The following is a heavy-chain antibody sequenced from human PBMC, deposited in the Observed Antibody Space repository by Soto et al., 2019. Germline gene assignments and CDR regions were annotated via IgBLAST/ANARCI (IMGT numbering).Heavy chain of an antibody. Sequence: TLSLTCAVYGGSFSGYYWSWIRQPPGKGLEWIGEINHSGSTNYNPSLKSRVSISVDTSKNQFSLKLSSVTAADTAVYYCARLGAYCACTSCYFHYGMDVWGQGTTVTVSS. V-gene: IGHV4-34*09. CDR3: ARLGAYCACTSCYFHYGMDV. CDR1: GGSFSGYY. J-gene: IGHJ6*02. D-gene: IGHD2-2*01. CDR2: INHSGST.